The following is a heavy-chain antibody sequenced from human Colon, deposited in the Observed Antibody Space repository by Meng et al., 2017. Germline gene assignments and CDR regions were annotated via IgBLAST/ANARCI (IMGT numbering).Heavy chain of an antibody. CDR2: INPDGSIT. CDR1: GCTFSRYW. V-gene: IGHV3-74*01. J-gene: IGHJ4*02. D-gene: IGHD3-16*01. CDR3: VRDMRD. Sequence: GGSMRLSCAASGCTFSRYWMHWFRQAPGRGLLWVSRINPDGSITNNADSGKGRFTVARDNSKNKLYLQMNSLRAEDTDMYYCVRDMRDLGQGTLVTVSS.